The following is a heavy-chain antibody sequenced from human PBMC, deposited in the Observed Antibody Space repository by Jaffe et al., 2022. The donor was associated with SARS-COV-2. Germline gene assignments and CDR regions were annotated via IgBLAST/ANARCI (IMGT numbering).Heavy chain of an antibody. Sequence: EVQLVESGGGLVQPGRSLRLSCAASGFTFDDYAMHWVRQAPGKGLEWVSGISWNSGSIGYADSVKGRFTISRDNAKNSLYLQMNSLRAEDTALYYCAKDIGRFLEIVGIDYWGQGTLVTVSS. CDR3: AKDIGRFLEIVGIDY. CDR2: ISWNSGSI. J-gene: IGHJ4*02. D-gene: IGHD3-3*01. V-gene: IGHV3-9*01. CDR1: GFTFDDYA.